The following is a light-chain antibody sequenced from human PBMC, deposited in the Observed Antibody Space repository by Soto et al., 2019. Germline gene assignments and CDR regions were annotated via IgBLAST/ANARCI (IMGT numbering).Light chain of an antibody. CDR1: QSLGYY. Sequence: EIVLTQSPATLSLSPGERATLSCRASQSLGYYLAWFQQKHGQAPRLLIYDTSNRASGIPARFSGSGSGTDFPLTIRSLDPEDFAVYYCQQRRDWPLTFGGGPKVEIK. J-gene: IGKJ4*01. CDR2: DTS. V-gene: IGKV3-11*01. CDR3: QQRRDWPLT.